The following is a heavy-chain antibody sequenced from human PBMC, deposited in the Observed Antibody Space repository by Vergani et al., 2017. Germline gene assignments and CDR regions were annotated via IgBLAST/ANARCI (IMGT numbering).Heavy chain of an antibody. CDR2: ISSSSSYI. CDR3: ARGIVVVTATPEYFQH. J-gene: IGHJ1*01. CDR1: GFTFSSYS. Sequence: EVQLVESGGGLVKPGGSLRLSCAASGFTFSSYSMNWVRQAPGKGLEWVSSISSSSSYIYYADSVKGRFTISRDNAKNSLYLQMNSLRAEDTAVYYCARGIVVVTATPEYFQHWGQGTLVTVSS. V-gene: IGHV3-21*01. D-gene: IGHD2-21*02.